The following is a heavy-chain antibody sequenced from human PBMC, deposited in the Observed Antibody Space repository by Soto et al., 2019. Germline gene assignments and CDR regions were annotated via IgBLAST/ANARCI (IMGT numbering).Heavy chain of an antibody. J-gene: IGHJ6*03. CDR3: ARDNDSYWHYYMDV. D-gene: IGHD2-8*02. V-gene: IGHV3-33*01. CDR2: IWYDGSNK. CDR1: GFTFSSYG. Sequence: GGSLRLSCAASGFTFSSYGMHWVRQAPGKGLEWVAVIWYDGSNKYYADSVKGRFTISRDNSKNTLYLQMNSLRAEDTAVYYCARDNDSYWHYYMDVWGKGTTVTVSS.